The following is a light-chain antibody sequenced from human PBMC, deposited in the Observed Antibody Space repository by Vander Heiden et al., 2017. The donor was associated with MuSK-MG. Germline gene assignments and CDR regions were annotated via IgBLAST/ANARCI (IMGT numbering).Light chain of an antibody. V-gene: IGKV1-39*01. CDR3: QQNYKNPIFT. CDR2: AAS. J-gene: IGKJ3*01. Sequence: DIQMTQSPLSLSASVGDRVTLTCRASENINNYLNWYQQRPGKAPKLLIFAASRLESGVPSRFSGSGYGKDFTLTITSRQPEDFAAYYCQQNYKNPIFTFGHGTRLDIK. CDR1: ENINNY.